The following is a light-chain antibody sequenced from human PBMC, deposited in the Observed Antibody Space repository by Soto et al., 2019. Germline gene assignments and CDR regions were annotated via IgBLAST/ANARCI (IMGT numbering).Light chain of an antibody. J-gene: IGKJ3*01. Sequence: EIVLTESPATLSLSPGERATLSCRASQSVSSYLAWYQQKPGQAPRPLIYDASNRATGIPARFSGSGSGTDFTLTISILEPEDFAVYYCQQRSNWKFTFGPGTKVDIK. CDR3: QQRSNWKFT. CDR2: DAS. V-gene: IGKV3-11*01. CDR1: QSVSSY.